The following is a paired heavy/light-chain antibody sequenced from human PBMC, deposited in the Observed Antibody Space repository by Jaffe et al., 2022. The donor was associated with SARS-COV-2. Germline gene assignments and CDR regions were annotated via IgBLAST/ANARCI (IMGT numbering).Heavy chain of an antibody. V-gene: IGHV3-9*01. CDR3: AKALGGAVATILYDTFNI. CDR1: GFNFDDYA. Sequence: EVQLVESGGDLVQPGRSLRLSCAASGFNFDDYAMHWVRQAPGKGLEWVSGINWNSGSYGYADSVKGRFTISRDNAKNSLYLQMNSLIAEDTAVYYCAKALGGAVATILYDTFNIWGQGTMVTVSS. CDR2: INWNSGSY. J-gene: IGHJ3*02. D-gene: IGHD5-12*01.
Light chain of an antibody. CDR1: QTISSW. Sequence: DIQMTQSPSALSASVGDRVTITCRASQTISSWLAWYQQKPGKAPKLLIYKASSLESGVPSRFSGSGSGTEFTLTISSLQPDDFATYYCQQYSGFWTFGQGTKVEIK. V-gene: IGKV1-5*03. J-gene: IGKJ1*01. CDR2: KAS. CDR3: QQYSGFWT.